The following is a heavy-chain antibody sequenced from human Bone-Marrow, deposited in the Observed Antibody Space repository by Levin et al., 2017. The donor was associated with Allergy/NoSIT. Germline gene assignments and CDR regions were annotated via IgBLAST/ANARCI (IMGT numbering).Heavy chain of an antibody. V-gene: IGHV3-30*03. CDR3: ASLKGAIVVAPAAINY. J-gene: IGHJ4*02. Sequence: SCAASGFTFRSYGMHWVRQAPGKGLEWVAVTSYDGSNKFYADSVKGRFTISRDNSKNTLYLQMKSLRAEDSALYYCASLKGAIVVAPAAINYWGQGTLVTVSS. CDR2: TSYDGSNK. D-gene: IGHD2-2*01. CDR1: GFTFRSYG.